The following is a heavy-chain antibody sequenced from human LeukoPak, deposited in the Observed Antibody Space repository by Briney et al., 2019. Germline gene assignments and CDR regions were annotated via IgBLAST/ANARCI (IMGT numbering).Heavy chain of an antibody. CDR3: ARSGYYDSSGYYYYYYYMDV. CDR2: IYYSGST. J-gene: IGHJ6*03. V-gene: IGHV4-59*12. CDR1: GFTFSHDY. Sequence: GSLRLSCVASGFTFSHDYMSWIRQPPGKGLEWIGYIYYSGSTNYNPSLKSRVTISVDTSKNQFSLKLSSVTAADTAVYYCARSGYYDSSGYYYYYYYMDVWGKGTTVTISS. D-gene: IGHD3-22*01.